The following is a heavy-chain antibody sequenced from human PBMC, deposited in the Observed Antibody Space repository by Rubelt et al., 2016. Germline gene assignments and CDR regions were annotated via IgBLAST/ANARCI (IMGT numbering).Heavy chain of an antibody. Sequence: EVQLLESGGGLVQPGGSLRLSCAASGFTFSNYDMNWVRQAPGKGLECVSTISDNGVIIYYADSVKGRFTISRDNSKNTLFLQMNSLRAEDTAVYYCAGDLCGGSHFSGMDCWGQVTTVTVSS. D-gene: IGHD2-21*01. V-gene: IGHV3-23*01. J-gene: IGHJ6*02. CDR1: GFTFSNYD. CDR3: AGDLCGGSHFSGMDC. CDR2: ISDNGVII.